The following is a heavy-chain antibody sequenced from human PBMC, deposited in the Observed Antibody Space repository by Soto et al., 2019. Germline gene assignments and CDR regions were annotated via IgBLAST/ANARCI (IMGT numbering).Heavy chain of an antibody. D-gene: IGHD5-12*01. CDR1: GGSISDYY. CDR2: IYYSGST. CDR3: ARGAERWLPFDY. V-gene: IGHV4-59*01. Sequence: SETLSLTCAVSGGSISDYYWSWIRQPPGKGLEWIGYIYYSGSTNYNPSLKSRVTISVDTSKNQFSLKLSSVTAADTAVYYCARGAERWLPFDYWGQGTLVTVSS. J-gene: IGHJ4*02.